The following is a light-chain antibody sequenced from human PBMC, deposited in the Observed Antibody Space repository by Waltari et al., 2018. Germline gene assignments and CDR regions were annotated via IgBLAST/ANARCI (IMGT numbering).Light chain of an antibody. CDR1: QSISTS. CDR3: QQSYITPPT. CDR2: VAS. J-gene: IGKJ1*01. Sequence: DIQMTQSPPSLSASVGDRCTVTCRARQSISTSLNWYQQKAGKAPNLLIYVASSLQSGVPSRFSGSGSGTDFTLTISSLQPEDFATYYCQQSYITPPTFGQGTKVEVK. V-gene: IGKV1-39*01.